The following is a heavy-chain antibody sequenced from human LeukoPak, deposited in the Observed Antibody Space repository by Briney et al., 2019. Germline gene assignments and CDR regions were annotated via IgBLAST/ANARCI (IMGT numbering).Heavy chain of an antibody. Sequence: SETLSLTCTVSGGSISGYYCSWIRQPPGKGPEWIGYIYYSGSTNYNPSLKSRVTISVDTSKNQFSLKMHSVTAADTAVYYCARLASSGWSHCDYWGQGTLVTVSS. CDR1: GGSISGYY. D-gene: IGHD6-19*01. CDR2: IYYSGST. J-gene: IGHJ4*02. CDR3: ARLASSGWSHCDY. V-gene: IGHV4-59*08.